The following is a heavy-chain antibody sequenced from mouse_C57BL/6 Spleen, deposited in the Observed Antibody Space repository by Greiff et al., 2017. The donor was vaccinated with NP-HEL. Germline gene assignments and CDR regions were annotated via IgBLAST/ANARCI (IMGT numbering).Heavy chain of an antibody. CDR1: GYTFTDYY. V-gene: IGHV1-19*01. CDR3: ARGGANDAMDD. CDR2: INPYNGGT. Sequence: EVQLQQSGPVLVKPGASVKMSCKASGYTFTDYYMNWVKQSHGKSLEWIGVINPYNGGTSYNQKFKGKATLTVDKSSSTAYMELNSLTSEDSAVYYGARGGANDAMDDWGQGTSVTVSS. J-gene: IGHJ4*01. D-gene: IGHD4-1*01.